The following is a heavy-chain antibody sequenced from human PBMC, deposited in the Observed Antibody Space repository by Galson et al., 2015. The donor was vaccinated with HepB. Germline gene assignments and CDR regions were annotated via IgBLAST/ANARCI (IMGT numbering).Heavy chain of an antibody. V-gene: IGHV3-23*01. CDR2: ISGSGGST. CDR3: AKFTDSGWSPLDY. CDR1: GFTFSSYA. Sequence: GSLRLSCAASGFTFSSYAMSWVRQAPGKGLEWVSGISGSGGSTYYADSVKGRFTISRDNSKNTLYLQMNSLRADDTAVYYCAKFTDSGWSPLDYWGQGTLVTVSS. D-gene: IGHD6-19*01. J-gene: IGHJ4*02.